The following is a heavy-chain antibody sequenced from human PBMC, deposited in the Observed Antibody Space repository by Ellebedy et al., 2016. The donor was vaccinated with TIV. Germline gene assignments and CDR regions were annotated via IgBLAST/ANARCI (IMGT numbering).Heavy chain of an antibody. CDR2: INTYNGNT. D-gene: IGHD3-10*01. J-gene: IGHJ5*02. Sequence: ASVKVSXXASGYTLFYYGINWVRQAPGQGLEWMGWINTYNGNTDYAQKFQGRVTMTSDTSISTAYMELNRLNSDDTAVYYCARDPGVGDVNNWFNPWGQGTRVTVSS. CDR3: ARDPGVGDVNNWFNP. CDR1: GYTLFYYG. V-gene: IGHV1-2*02.